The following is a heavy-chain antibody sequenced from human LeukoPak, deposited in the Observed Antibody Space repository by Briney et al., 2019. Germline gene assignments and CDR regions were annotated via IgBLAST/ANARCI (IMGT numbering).Heavy chain of an antibody. V-gene: IGHV1-69*01. Sequence: SVKVSCKASGGTFSSYAISWVRQAPGQGLEWMGGIIPIFGTANYAQKSQGRVTITADESTSTAYMELSSLRSEDTAVYYCARTPRYCSSTSCIRGRWSWFDPWGQGTLVTVSS. CDR1: GGTFSSYA. CDR3: ARTPRYCSSTSCIRGRWSWFDP. CDR2: IIPIFGTA. D-gene: IGHD2-2*01. J-gene: IGHJ5*02.